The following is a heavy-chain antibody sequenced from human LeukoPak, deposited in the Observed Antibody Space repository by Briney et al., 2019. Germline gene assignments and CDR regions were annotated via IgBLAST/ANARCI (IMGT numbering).Heavy chain of an antibody. D-gene: IGHD6-6*01. CDR1: GGSFSGYY. CDR3: ARVQSISWFDY. J-gene: IGHJ4*02. Sequence: SETLSLTCAVYGGSFSGYYWSWIRQPPGKGLEWIGEINHSGSTNYNPSLKSRVTISVDTSKNQFSLKLSPVTAADTAVYYCARVQSISWFDYWGQGTLVTVSS. CDR2: INHSGST. V-gene: IGHV4-34*01.